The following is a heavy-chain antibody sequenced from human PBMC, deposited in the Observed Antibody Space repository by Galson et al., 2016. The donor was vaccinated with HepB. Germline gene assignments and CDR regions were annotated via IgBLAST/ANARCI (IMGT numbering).Heavy chain of an antibody. D-gene: IGHD2-21*01. Sequence: SLRLSCAASGFTFSSYAMHWVRQAPGKGLEWVAVIWYDGSNKHYADPVKGRFTISRDNSKSTLYLQMNSLRAEDTAVYYCARDGSAIPVYWGQGTLVTVSS. CDR2: IWYDGSNK. V-gene: IGHV3-33*01. CDR3: ARDGSAIPVY. J-gene: IGHJ4*02. CDR1: GFTFSSYA.